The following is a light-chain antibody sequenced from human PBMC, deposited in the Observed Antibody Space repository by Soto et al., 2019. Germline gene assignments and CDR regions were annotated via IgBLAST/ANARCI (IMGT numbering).Light chain of an antibody. CDR3: QQFDTSLWT. CDR1: QSVSTNN. J-gene: IGKJ1*01. Sequence: EIVLTHSPCTLALSPGARSTLSCRASQSVSTNNLAWYQQRPGQAPRLLIYGASARAAGIPDRFSGSGSGTDFTLTISRLEPEDFAVYYCQQFDTSLWTFGQGTKVDIK. CDR2: GAS. V-gene: IGKV3-20*01.